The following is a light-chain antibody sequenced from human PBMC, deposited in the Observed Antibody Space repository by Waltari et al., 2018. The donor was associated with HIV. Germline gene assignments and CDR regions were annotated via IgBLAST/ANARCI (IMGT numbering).Light chain of an antibody. V-gene: IGLV1-40*01. CDR3: QSYDSSLSGYV. J-gene: IGLJ1*01. CDR1: HSNIGAGFD. Sequence: QSVLTQPPSVSGAPGKRVTIPCTGSHSNIGAGFDVHWYQHLPGTPPKLLIYATTNRPSGVLDRFAASKSGTPASLAIIGLQAEDEADYYCQSYDSSLSGYVFATGTRGTVL. CDR2: ATT.